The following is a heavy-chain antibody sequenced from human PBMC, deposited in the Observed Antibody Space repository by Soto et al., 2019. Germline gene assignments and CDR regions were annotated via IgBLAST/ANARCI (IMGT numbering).Heavy chain of an antibody. J-gene: IGHJ4*02. CDR3: ARDRDFWSGYGTFDY. V-gene: IGHV3-30-3*01. D-gene: IGHD3-3*01. CDR1: GFTFNSYA. CDR2: ISYDGSNK. Sequence: PGGSLRLSCAASGFTFNSYAMHWVRQAPGKGLEWVAVISYDGSNKYYADSVKGRFTISRDNSKNTLYLQMNSLRAEDTAVYYCARDRDFWSGYGTFDYWGQGTLVTVSS.